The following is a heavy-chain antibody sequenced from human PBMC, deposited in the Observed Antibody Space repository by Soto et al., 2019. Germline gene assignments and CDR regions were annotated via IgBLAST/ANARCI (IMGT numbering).Heavy chain of an antibody. CDR1: GVSISSYY. CDR3: ARGIDWNYVRWFDP. V-gene: IGHV4-59*12. Sequence: SETLSLTCAVSGVSISSYYWSWIRQPPGKGLEWIGYNYYSGSTNYNPSLKSRVTISVDTSKNQFSLKLSSVTAADTAVYYCARGIDWNYVRWFDPWGQGTLVTVSS. J-gene: IGHJ5*02. CDR2: NYYSGST. D-gene: IGHD1-7*01.